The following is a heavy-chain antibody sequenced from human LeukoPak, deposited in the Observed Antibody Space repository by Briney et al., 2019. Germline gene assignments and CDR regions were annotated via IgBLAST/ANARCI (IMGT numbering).Heavy chain of an antibody. CDR2: IYYSGST. CDR1: GGSISSRTYY. V-gene: IGHV4-39*01. D-gene: IGHD5-18*01. J-gene: IGHJ4*02. CDR3: ARRNTALGAFDY. Sequence: PSETLSLTCTISGGSISSRTYYWGWIRQPPGKGLEWIVSIYYSGSTYYNPSLKSRVTISVDTSKNQFSLKLGSVTAADTAVYYCARRNTALGAFDYWGQGTLVTVSS.